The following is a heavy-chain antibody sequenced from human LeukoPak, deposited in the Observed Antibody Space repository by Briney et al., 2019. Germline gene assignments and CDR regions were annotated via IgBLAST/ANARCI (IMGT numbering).Heavy chain of an antibody. CDR1: GGSFSGYY. CDR3: ARSIAAVRFFGY. J-gene: IGHJ4*02. V-gene: IGHV4-34*01. D-gene: IGHD6-13*01. Sequence: LETLSLTCAVYGGSFSGYYWSWIRQPPGKGLEWIGEINHSGSTNYNPSLKSRVTISVDTSKNQFSLKLSSVTAADTAVYYCARSIAAVRFFGYWGQGTLVTVSS. CDR2: INHSGST.